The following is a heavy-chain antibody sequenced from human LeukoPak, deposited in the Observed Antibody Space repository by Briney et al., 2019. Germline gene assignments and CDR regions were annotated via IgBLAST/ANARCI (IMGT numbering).Heavy chain of an antibody. Sequence: PSETLSLTCTVSGGSISSGGYYWSWIRQHPGKGLEWIGYICYSGSTYYNPSLKSRVTISVDTSKNQFPLKLSSVTAADTAVYYCARSAYYDSSGYYSWGQGTLVTVSS. J-gene: IGHJ5*02. V-gene: IGHV4-31*03. CDR3: ARSAYYDSSGYYS. CDR2: ICYSGST. CDR1: GGSISSGGYY. D-gene: IGHD3-22*01.